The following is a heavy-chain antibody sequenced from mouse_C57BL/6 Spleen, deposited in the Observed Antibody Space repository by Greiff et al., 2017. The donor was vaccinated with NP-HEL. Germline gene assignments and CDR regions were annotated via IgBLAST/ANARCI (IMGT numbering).Heavy chain of an antibody. J-gene: IGHJ4*01. CDR2: IWSDGST. CDR3: ARHQDVPSYYAMDY. V-gene: IGHV2-6-1*01. CDR1: GFSLTSYG. Sequence: QVQLKESGPGLVAPSQSLSITCTVSGFSLTSYGVHWVRQPPGKGLEWLVVIWSDGSTTYNSALKSRLSISKDNSKSQVFLKMNSLQTDDTAMYYCARHQDVPSYYAMDYWGQGTSVTVSS.